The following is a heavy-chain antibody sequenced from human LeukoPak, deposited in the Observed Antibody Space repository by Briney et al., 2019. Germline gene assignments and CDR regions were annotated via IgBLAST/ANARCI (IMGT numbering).Heavy chain of an antibody. Sequence: GGSLRLSCAASGFTFSSYGMHWVRQAPGKGLEWVSVIYSGGSTYYADSVKGRFTISRDNSKNTLYLQMNSLRAEDTAVYYCAGTLTGYYTTYYYYGMDVWGQGTTVTVSS. D-gene: IGHD3-9*01. CDR3: AGTLTGYYTTYYYYGMDV. J-gene: IGHJ6*02. CDR1: GFTFSSYG. V-gene: IGHV3-NL1*01. CDR2: IYSGGST.